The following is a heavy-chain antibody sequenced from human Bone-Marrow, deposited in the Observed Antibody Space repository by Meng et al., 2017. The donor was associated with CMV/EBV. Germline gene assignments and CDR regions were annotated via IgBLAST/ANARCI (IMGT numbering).Heavy chain of an antibody. CDR1: GFTFSSYS. Sequence: GESLKISCAASGFTFSSYSMNWVRQAPGKGLEWVSYISSSSSTIYYADSVKGRFTISRDNSKNTLYLQMNSLRAEDTAVYYCARDRGYCSSTSCFGAFDIWGQGTMVTVSS. J-gene: IGHJ3*02. CDR3: ARDRGYCSSTSCFGAFDI. CDR2: ISSSSSTI. V-gene: IGHV3-48*01. D-gene: IGHD2-2*01.